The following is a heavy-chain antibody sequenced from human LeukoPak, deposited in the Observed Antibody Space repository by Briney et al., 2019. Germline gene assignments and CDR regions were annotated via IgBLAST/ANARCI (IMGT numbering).Heavy chain of an antibody. CDR2: INSDGSST. CDR1: GFTFSSYW. D-gene: IGHD3-22*01. J-gene: IGHJ6*03. CDR3: AVSTYYYDSSGSYPLYYYYMDV. V-gene: IGHV3-74*01. Sequence: GGSLRLSCAASGFTFSSYWMHWVRQAPGKGLVWVSRINSDGSSTSYADSVKGRFTISRDNAKNSLYLQMNSLRAEDTAVYYCAVSTYYYDSSGSYPLYYYYMDVWGKGTTVTISS.